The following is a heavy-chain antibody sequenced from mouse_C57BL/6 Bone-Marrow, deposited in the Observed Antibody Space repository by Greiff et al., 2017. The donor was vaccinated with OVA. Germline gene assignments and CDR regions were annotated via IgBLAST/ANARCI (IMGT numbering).Heavy chain of an antibody. CDR1: GYSFTGYY. Sequence: EVKLMESGPELVKPGASVKISCKASGYSFTGYYMNWVKQSPEKSLEWIGEINPSTGGTTYNQKFKAKATLTVDKSSSTAYMQLKSLTSEDSAVYYCARRYGNYVAFFDYWGQGTTLTVSS. CDR2: INPSTGGT. CDR3: ARRYGNYVAFFDY. D-gene: IGHD2-10*02. V-gene: IGHV1-42*01. J-gene: IGHJ2*01.